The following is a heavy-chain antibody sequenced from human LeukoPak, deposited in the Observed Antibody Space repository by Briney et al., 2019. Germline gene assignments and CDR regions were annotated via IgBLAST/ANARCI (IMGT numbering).Heavy chain of an antibody. CDR3: ARGYYYDTSGYGTR. Sequence: GGSLRLSCAASGFTFSSYSMNWVRQAPGKGLEWVSSISSSSSYIYYADSVKGRFTISRDNAKNSLSLQMNSLRAEDTAVYYCARGYYYDTSGYGTRWGQGTLVTVSS. J-gene: IGHJ4*02. D-gene: IGHD3-22*01. CDR1: GFTFSSYS. V-gene: IGHV3-21*04. CDR2: ISSSSSYI.